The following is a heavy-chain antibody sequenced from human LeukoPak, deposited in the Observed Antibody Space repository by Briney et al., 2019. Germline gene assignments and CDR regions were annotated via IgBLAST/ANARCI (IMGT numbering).Heavy chain of an antibody. CDR2: ISSGSTYI. J-gene: IGHJ5*02. CDR1: EFTFSSYF. Sequence: GGSLRLSCAASEFTFSSYFMNWVRQAPGKGLEWVSSISSGSTYIYYADSVKGRFTISRDNAKNSLYLQMNSLRADDTAMYYCARVGLGVGSGRKASGFDPWGQGTLVIVSS. CDR3: ARVGLGVGSGRKASGFDP. V-gene: IGHV3-21*01. D-gene: IGHD3-10*01.